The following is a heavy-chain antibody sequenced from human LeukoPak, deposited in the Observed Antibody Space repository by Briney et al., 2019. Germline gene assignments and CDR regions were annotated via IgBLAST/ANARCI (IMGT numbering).Heavy chain of an antibody. CDR3: ASRRRGYSSSWYTIPSYDAFDI. D-gene: IGHD6-13*01. CDR2: INHSGST. Sequence: SETLSLTCAVYGGSSSGYYWSWIRQPPGKGLEWIGEINHSGSTNYNPSLKSRVTISVDTSKNQFSLKLSSVTAADTAVYYCASRRRGYSSSWYTIPSYDAFDIWGQGTMVTVSS. CDR1: GGSSSGYY. V-gene: IGHV4-34*01. J-gene: IGHJ3*02.